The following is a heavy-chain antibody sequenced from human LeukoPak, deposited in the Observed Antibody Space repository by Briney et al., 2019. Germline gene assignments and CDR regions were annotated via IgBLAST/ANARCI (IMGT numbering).Heavy chain of an antibody. CDR2: ISGSGGST. CDR1: GITFSRYD. V-gene: IGHV3-23*01. CDR3: ARDLDYYGSGSPYYFDY. J-gene: IGHJ4*02. Sequence: GGSLRLSCAASGITFSRYDMSWVRQAPGKGLEWVSAISGSGGSTYYADSVKGRFTISRDNSKNTLYLQMNSLRAEDTAVYYCARDLDYYGSGSPYYFDYWGQGTLVTVSS. D-gene: IGHD3-10*01.